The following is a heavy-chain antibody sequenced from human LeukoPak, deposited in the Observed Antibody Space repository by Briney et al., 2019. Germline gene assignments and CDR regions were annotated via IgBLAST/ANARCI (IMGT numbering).Heavy chain of an antibody. CDR3: ARGRGWVDH. V-gene: IGHV3-23*01. J-gene: IGHJ4*02. CDR1: GFTFSSYA. Sequence: PGGSLRLSCAASGFTFSSYALSWVRQAPGKGLEWVSSISGSGGNTYYADSVKGRFTISRDNARNSVNLQLNSLRFEDTALYYCARGRGWVDHWGQGTLVTVSS. CDR2: ISGSGGNT. D-gene: IGHD3-16*01.